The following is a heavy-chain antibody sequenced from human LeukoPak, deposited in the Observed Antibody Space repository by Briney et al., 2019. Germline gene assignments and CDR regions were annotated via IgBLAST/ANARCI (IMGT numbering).Heavy chain of an antibody. J-gene: IGHJ4*02. Sequence: ASVKVSCKASGGTFSSYAISWVRQAPGQGLEWMGGIIPIFGTANYAQKFQGRVTITADESTSTAYMELSSLRSEDTAVYYRARAFDYYDSSGSYYFDYWGQGTLVTVSS. V-gene: IGHV1-69*13. D-gene: IGHD3-22*01. CDR3: ARAFDYYDSSGSYYFDY. CDR2: IIPIFGTA. CDR1: GGTFSSYA.